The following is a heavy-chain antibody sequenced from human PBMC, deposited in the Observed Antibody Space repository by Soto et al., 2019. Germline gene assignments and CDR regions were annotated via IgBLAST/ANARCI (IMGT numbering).Heavy chain of an antibody. CDR3: ARDLGRGLDY. V-gene: IGHV3-30-3*01. J-gene: IGHJ4*02. CDR2: ISYDGSNK. D-gene: IGHD3-16*01. CDR1: GFTFSSYA. Sequence: GGSLRLSCAASGFTFSSYAMHWVRQAPGKGLEWVAVISYDGSNKYYADSVKGRFTISRDNSKNTLYLQMNSLRAEDTAVYYCARDLGRGLDYWGQGTLVTVSS.